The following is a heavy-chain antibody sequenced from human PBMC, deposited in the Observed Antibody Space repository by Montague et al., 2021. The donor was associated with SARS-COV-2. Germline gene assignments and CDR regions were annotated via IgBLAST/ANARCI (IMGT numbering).Heavy chain of an antibody. D-gene: IGHD4-23*01. CDR2: ISSSGSPQ. CDR3: AREVPTVVKIDC. V-gene: IGHV3-48*03. Sequence: SLRLSCAASGFTFSSFAMNWVRQAPGKGLEWVSYISSSGSPQHYADSVRGRFTISRDNAKNSLYLQMNSLRAEDTAIYYCAREVPTVVKIDCWGQGTLVTVSS. J-gene: IGHJ4*02. CDR1: GFTFSSFA.